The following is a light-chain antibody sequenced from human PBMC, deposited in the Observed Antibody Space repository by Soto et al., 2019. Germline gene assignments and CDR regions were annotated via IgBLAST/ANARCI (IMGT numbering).Light chain of an antibody. CDR1: SSDVGGYNY. CDR3: SSYTSSSTYV. CDR2: DVS. Sequence: SDLTHPAYGSGAPGQGITISYTGTSSDVGGYNYVSWYQQHPGKAPKLMIYDVSNRPSGVSNRFSGSKSGNTASLTISGLQAEDEADYYCSSYTSSSTYVFGTGTKVTVL. V-gene: IGLV2-14*01. J-gene: IGLJ1*01.